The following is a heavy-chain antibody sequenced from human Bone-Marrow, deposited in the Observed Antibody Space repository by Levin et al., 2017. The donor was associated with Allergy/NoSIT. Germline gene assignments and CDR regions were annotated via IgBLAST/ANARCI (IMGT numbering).Heavy chain of an antibody. D-gene: IGHD4-17*01. V-gene: IGHV5-51*01. CDR2: IYPGDSDT. Sequence: KRGESLKISCKGSGYSFTSYWIGWVRQMPGKGLEWMGIIYPGDSDTRYSPSFQGQVTISADKSISTAYLQWSSLKASDTAMYYCARQLSSYGDIRNGAFDIWGQGTMVTVSS. CDR3: ARQLSSYGDIRNGAFDI. J-gene: IGHJ3*02. CDR1: GYSFTSYW.